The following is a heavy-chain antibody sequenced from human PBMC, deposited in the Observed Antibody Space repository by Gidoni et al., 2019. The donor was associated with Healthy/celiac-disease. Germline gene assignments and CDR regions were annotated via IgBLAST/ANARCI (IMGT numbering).Heavy chain of an antibody. V-gene: IGHV3-48*01. D-gene: IGHD3-3*01. CDR2: ISSSSSTI. CDR1: DFTFISYS. Sequence: EVQLVQSGGGLVQPGGSVGLACAASDFTFISYSMNWVRQAPGKGLEWVSYISSSSSTIYYADSVKGRFTISRDNAKNSLYLQMNSLRAEDTAVYYCARDDDFWSGYFGAFDIWGQGTMVTVSS. J-gene: IGHJ3*02. CDR3: ARDDDFWSGYFGAFDI.